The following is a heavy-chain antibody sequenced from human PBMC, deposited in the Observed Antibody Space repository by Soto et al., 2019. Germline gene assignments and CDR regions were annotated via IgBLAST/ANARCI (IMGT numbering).Heavy chain of an antibody. J-gene: IGHJ6*02. CDR1: NGSLSSNY. Sequence: PSETLSLTCTVSNGSLSSNYWSWIRQSPGKGLEWIGNIYYSGSTNYNPSLKSRVTMSVDKSKNQFSLKLSSVTAADTAVYYCRAVAGSGDYYGMDVWGQGTTVTVSS. D-gene: IGHD6-19*01. CDR3: RAVAGSGDYYGMDV. CDR2: IYYSGST. V-gene: IGHV4-59*12.